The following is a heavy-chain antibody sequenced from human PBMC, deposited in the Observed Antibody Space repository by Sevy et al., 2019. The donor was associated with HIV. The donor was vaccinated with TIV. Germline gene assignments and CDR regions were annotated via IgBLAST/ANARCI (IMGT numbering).Heavy chain of an antibody. CDR1: GGSISSSSYY. J-gene: IGHJ3*02. D-gene: IGHD2-15*01. Sequence: SETLSLTCSVSGGSISSSSYYWGWIRQPPGKGLEWIGSIYYTETTYYNASFKSRVTISVDTSKNQLSLKLRSVTAADSAVYYCARALLGYRSHDNCDGAFDIWGQGTMVSDSS. CDR3: ARALLGYRSHDNCDGAFDI. V-gene: IGHV4-39*01. CDR2: IYYTETT.